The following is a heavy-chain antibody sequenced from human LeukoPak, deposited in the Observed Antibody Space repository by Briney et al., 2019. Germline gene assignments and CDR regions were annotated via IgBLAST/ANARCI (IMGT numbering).Heavy chain of an antibody. D-gene: IGHD3-10*01. Sequence: ASETLSLTCAVYGGSFSGYYWSWIRQPPGKGLEWIGEINHSGSTNYNPSLKSRVTISVDTSKNQFSLKLSSGTAADTAVYYCARDSGTTGEVKFDPWGQGTLVTVSS. J-gene: IGHJ5*02. CDR3: ARDSGTTGEVKFDP. CDR1: GGSFSGYY. CDR2: INHSGST. V-gene: IGHV4-34*01.